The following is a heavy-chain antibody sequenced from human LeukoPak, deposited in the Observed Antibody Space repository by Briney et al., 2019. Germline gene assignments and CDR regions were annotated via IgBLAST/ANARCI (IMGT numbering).Heavy chain of an antibody. CDR1: GGSISSYY. Sequence: PSENLSLTCTVSGGSISSYYWSWIRQPPGKGLEWIGYIYYGGSTNYNPSLKSRVTISVDTSKNQFSLKLSSVTAADTAVYYCARGQYYYGSGSYAKLDYWGQGTLVTVSS. D-gene: IGHD3-10*01. V-gene: IGHV4-59*12. CDR3: ARGQYYYGSGSYAKLDY. J-gene: IGHJ4*02. CDR2: IYYGGST.